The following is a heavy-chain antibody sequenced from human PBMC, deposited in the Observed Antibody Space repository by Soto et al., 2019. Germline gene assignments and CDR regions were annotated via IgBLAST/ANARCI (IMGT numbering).Heavy chain of an antibody. V-gene: IGHV1-46*01. CDR2: INPSGGST. CDR3: ARVIRDSSGYYTVDY. J-gene: IGHJ4*02. CDR1: RYTFTSYY. D-gene: IGHD3-22*01. Sequence: ASVKVSCKASRYTFTSYYMQWVRQAPGQGLEWMGIINPSGGSTSYAQKFQGRVTMTRDTSTSTVYMELSSLRSEDTAVYYCARVIRDSSGYYTVDYWGQGTLVTVSS.